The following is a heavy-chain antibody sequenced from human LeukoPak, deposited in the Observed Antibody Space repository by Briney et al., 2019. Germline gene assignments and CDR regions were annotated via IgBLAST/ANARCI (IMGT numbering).Heavy chain of an antibody. CDR1: GGSISSSNW. D-gene: IGHD2-15*01. CDR2: IYHSGST. Sequence: PSGTLSLTCAVSGGSISSSNWWSWVRQPPGKGLEWIGEIYHSGSTNYNPSLKSRVTTSVDKSKNQFSLKLSSVTAADTAVYYCASKGEYCSGGSCYWAFDYWGQGTLVTVSS. CDR3: ASKGEYCSGGSCYWAFDY. V-gene: IGHV4-4*02. J-gene: IGHJ4*02.